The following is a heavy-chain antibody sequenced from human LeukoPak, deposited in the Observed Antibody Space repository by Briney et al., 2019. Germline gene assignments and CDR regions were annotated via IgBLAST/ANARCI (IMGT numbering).Heavy chain of an antibody. J-gene: IGHJ4*02. D-gene: IGHD6-19*01. CDR3: AKDGGRSGWYLFDY. Sequence: PGRSLRLSCAASGFTFDDYAMHWARQAPGKGLEWVSGISWNSGTIGYADSVKGRFTISRDNAKNPLYLQVNSVKAEDMALYYCAKDGGRSGWYLFDYWGQGTLVTVSS. CDR2: ISWNSGTI. CDR1: GFTFDDYA. V-gene: IGHV3-9*03.